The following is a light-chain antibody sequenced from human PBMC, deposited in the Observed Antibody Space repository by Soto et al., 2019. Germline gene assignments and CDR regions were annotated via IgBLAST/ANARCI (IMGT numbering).Light chain of an antibody. CDR1: SSNIGSNY. Sequence: QSVLTQPPSASGTPGQRVTISCSGSSSNIGSNYVYWYQQLPGTAPKLLIYRNNQRPSGVPDRFSGSKSGTSASLAIIGLRSEDEADYYCAAWDDSLSVLYVFGTGTKLTVL. J-gene: IGLJ1*01. CDR3: AAWDDSLSVLYV. V-gene: IGLV1-47*01. CDR2: RNN.